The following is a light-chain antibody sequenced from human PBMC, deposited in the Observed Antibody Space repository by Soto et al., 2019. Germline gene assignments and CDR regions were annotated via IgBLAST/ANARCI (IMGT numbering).Light chain of an antibody. CDR3: SSYTTSNTRQIV. Sequence: QSALTQPASVSGSPGQSITISCTGTSSDVGGYNYVSWYQHHPGKAHKLMIFDVSNRPSGVSNRFSGSKSGNTASLTISGLQPEDEADYYCSSYTTSNTRQIVFGTGTKAPS. V-gene: IGLV2-14*03. J-gene: IGLJ1*01. CDR2: DVS. CDR1: SSDVGGYNY.